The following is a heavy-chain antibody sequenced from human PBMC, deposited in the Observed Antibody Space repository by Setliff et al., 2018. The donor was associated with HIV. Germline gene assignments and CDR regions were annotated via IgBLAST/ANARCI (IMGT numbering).Heavy chain of an antibody. Sequence: GGSLRLSCAASGFSVTSNYMMWVRQAPGKGLEWVSTLYSAGTSYFAGSVAGRFTISRDTSKNTLYLQMNSLRAEDTAIYYCASTDTSNYDAFDIWGPGTMVTVSS. D-gene: IGHD4-4*01. CDR2: LYSAGTS. J-gene: IGHJ3*02. V-gene: IGHV3-53*01. CDR3: ASTDTSNYDAFDI. CDR1: GFSVTSNY.